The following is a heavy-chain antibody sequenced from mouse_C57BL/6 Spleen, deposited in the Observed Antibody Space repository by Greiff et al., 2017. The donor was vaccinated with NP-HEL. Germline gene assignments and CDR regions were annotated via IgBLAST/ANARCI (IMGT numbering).Heavy chain of an antibody. CDR3: ACEVYSNYVGWYFDV. CDR2: INPNNGGT. CDR1: GYTFTDYN. D-gene: IGHD2-5*01. J-gene: IGHJ1*03. V-gene: IGHV1-22*01. Sequence: VQLKESGPELVKPGASVKMSCKASGYTFTDYNMHWVKQSHGKSLEWIGYINPNNGGTSYNQKFKGKATLTVNKSSSTAYMERRSLTSEDSAVYYCACEVYSNYVGWYFDVWGTGTTVTVSS.